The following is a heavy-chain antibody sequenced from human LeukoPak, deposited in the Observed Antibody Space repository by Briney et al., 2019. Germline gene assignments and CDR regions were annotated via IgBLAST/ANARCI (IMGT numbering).Heavy chain of an antibody. J-gene: IGHJ6*03. CDR3: AGTTVTTTGSYYYYYYYMDV. V-gene: IGHV4-34*01. D-gene: IGHD4-17*01. Sequence: PSETLSLTCAVYGGSFSGYYWSWIRQPPGKGLEWIGEINHSGSTNYNPSLKSRVTISVDTSKNQFSLKLSSVTAADTAVYYCAGTTVTTTGSYYYYYYYMDVWGKGTTVTISS. CDR1: GGSFSGYY. CDR2: INHSGST.